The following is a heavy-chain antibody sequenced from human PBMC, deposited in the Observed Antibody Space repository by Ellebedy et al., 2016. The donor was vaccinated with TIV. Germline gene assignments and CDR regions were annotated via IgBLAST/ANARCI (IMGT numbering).Heavy chain of an antibody. CDR1: GGSISSSSYF. CDR3: ARPLRSTVTTSIYFDY. CDR2: IYYSGST. J-gene: IGHJ4*02. D-gene: IGHD4-17*01. Sequence: SETLSLXCTVSGGSISSSSYFWGWIRQPPGKGLEWIGIIYYSGSTYYNPSLNSRVSISVDTSKNQFFLNLSSVTAADTAVYYCARPLRSTVTTSIYFDYWGQGTLVTVSS. V-gene: IGHV4-39*01.